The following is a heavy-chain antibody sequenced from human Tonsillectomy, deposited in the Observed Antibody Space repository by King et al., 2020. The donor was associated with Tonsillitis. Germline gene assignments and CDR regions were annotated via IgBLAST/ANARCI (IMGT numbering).Heavy chain of an antibody. V-gene: IGHV3-23*04. D-gene: IGHD2-2*01. Sequence: VQLVESGGGLVQPGGSRKLSCAASGFTFSSYAISWVRQAPGEGREWVSWISGIGVGPYYADSVKGRFTISGENSRNTLYLQMNSLRAEDTAVYDCAKDEYCSTTSCYEDYFDYWGQGTLVTVSS. CDR3: AKDEYCSTTSCYEDYFDY. CDR2: ISGIGVGP. CDR1: GFTFSSYA. J-gene: IGHJ4*02.